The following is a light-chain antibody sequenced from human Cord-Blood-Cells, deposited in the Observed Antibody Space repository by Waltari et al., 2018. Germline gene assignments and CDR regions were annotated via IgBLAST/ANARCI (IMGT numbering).Light chain of an antibody. J-gene: IGLJ3*02. V-gene: IGLV2-11*01. CDR2: DVS. CDR1: SSDVGGYNY. Sequence: QSALTQPRSVSGSPGQSVTISCTGTSSDVGGYNYVSWYQQHPGKAPKLMIYDVSKRPSGVPDRLSGSKSGNTASLTISGLQAEDEADYYCCSYAGSYLNWVFGGGTKLTVL. CDR3: CSYAGSYLNWV.